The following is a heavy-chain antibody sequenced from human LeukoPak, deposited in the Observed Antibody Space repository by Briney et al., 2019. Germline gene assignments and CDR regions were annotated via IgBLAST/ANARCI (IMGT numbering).Heavy chain of an antibody. CDR2: ISGSGGST. Sequence: GGSLRLSCAASGFAFSSYAMSWVRQAPGKGLEWVSAISGSGGSTYYADSVKGRFTISRDNSKNTLYLQMNSLRAEDTAVYYCAKATSSSSHYYYYYMDVWGKGTTVTVSS. D-gene: IGHD6-6*01. CDR3: AKATSSSSHYYYYYMDV. CDR1: GFAFSSYA. J-gene: IGHJ6*03. V-gene: IGHV3-23*01.